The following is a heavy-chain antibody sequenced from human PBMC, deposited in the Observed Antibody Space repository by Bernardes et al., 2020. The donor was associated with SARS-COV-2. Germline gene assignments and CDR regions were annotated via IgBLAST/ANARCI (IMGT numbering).Heavy chain of an antibody. Sequence: GGSLRLSRTASGFTFGDYAMSWVRQAPGKGLEWVGFIRSKAYGGTTEYAASVKGRFTISRDDSKSIAYLQMNSLKTEDTAVYYCTSSYYDYIWGSYRLDYWGQGTLVTVSS. CDR2: IRSKAYGGTT. CDR3: TSSYYDYIWGSYRLDY. V-gene: IGHV3-49*04. CDR1: GFTFGDYA. D-gene: IGHD3-16*02. J-gene: IGHJ4*02.